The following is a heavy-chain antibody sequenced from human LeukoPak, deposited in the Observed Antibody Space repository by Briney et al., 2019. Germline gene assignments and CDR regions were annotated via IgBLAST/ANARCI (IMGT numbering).Heavy chain of an antibody. D-gene: IGHD5-12*01. CDR1: GFTFSSYG. J-gene: IGHJ4*02. Sequence: GGSLRLSCAASGFTFSSYGMHWVRQAPGKGLEWVAVISYDGSNKYYADSVKGRFTISRDNSKNTLYLQMNSLRAEDTAVYYCAKEGYGQIVYWGQGTLVTVSS. V-gene: IGHV3-30*18. CDR2: ISYDGSNK. CDR3: AKEGYGQIVY.